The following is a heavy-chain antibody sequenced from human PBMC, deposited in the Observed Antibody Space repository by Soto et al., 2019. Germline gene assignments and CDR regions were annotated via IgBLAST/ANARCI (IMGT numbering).Heavy chain of an antibody. V-gene: IGHV1-69*06. CDR1: GGTFSSYA. D-gene: IGHD5-12*01. Sequence: QVQLVQSGAEVKKPGSSVKVSCKASGGTFSSYAISWVRQAPGQGREWMGGIIPIFGTANYAQKFQGRVTITADKSTSTAYMELSSLRSEDTAVYYCARGGYDNDYYYYGMDVWGQGTTVTVSS. J-gene: IGHJ6*02. CDR3: ARGGYDNDYYYYGMDV. CDR2: IIPIFGTA.